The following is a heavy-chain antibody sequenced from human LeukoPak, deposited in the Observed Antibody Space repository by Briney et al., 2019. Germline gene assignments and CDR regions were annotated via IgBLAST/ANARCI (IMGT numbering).Heavy chain of an antibody. Sequence: ASVRVSCKASGYTFTSYDINWVRQATGQGLEWMGWMNPNSGNTGYAQKFQGRVTMTRNTSISTAYMELSSLRSEDTAVYYCARWCGYPHFGAFDIWGQGTMVTVSS. CDR3: ARWCGYPHFGAFDI. CDR1: GYTFTSYD. CDR2: MNPNSGNT. J-gene: IGHJ3*02. D-gene: IGHD3-3*01. V-gene: IGHV1-8*01.